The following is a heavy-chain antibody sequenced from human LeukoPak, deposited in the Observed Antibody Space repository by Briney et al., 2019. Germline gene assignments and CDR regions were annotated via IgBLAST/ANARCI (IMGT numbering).Heavy chain of an antibody. CDR1: GFTFSSYA. J-gene: IGHJ4*02. V-gene: IGHV3-74*01. Sequence: PGGSLRLSCAASGFTFSSYAMSWVRQAPGKGLEWVSGMRGDGSKTTYADSVKGRFTISRDNAKNTLNLQMNSLRAEDTAVYYCTRDTVSAFDYWGQGTLVTVSS. CDR3: TRDTVSAFDY. CDR2: MRGDGSKT.